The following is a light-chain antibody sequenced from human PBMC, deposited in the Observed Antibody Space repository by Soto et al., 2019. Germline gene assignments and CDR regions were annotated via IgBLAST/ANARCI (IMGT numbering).Light chain of an antibody. J-gene: IGLJ3*02. Sequence: QSALTQPASVSGSPGQSITISCTGTSSDVGAYNYVSWYQQHPGNVPKLMIYEVSNRPSGVSDRFSGSRSGNTASLTISGLQAEDESDYYCISYTTSSTWVFGGGTKVTVL. CDR2: EVS. CDR3: ISYTTSSTWV. CDR1: SSDVGAYNY. V-gene: IGLV2-14*01.